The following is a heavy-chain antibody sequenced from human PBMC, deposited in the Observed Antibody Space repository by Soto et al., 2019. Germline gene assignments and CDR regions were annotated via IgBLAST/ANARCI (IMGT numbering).Heavy chain of an antibody. J-gene: IGHJ4*02. CDR1: GGSISSGGYY. V-gene: IGHV4-31*03. CDR3: ARVISYGYFDY. CDR2: ICYSGST. Sequence: SETLSLTCTVSGGSISSGGYYWSWIRQHPGKGLEWIGYICYSGSTYYNPSLKSRVTISVDTSKNQFSLKLSSVTAADTAVYYCARVISYGYFDYWGQGTLVTVSS. D-gene: IGHD1-26*01.